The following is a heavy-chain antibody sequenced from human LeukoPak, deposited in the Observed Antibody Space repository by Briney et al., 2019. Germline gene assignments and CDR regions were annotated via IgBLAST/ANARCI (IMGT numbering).Heavy chain of an antibody. D-gene: IGHD4-17*01. CDR2: MYTSGST. CDR1: GGSISSYY. CDR3: ARDEATTDAFDI. V-gene: IGHV4-4*07. J-gene: IGHJ3*02. Sequence: SETLSLTCTVSGGSISSYYWSWIRQPAGKGLEWIGRMYTSGSTNYNPSLKSRVTMSVDTSKNQFSLKLSSVTAADTAVYYCARDEATTDAFDIWGQGTMVTVSS.